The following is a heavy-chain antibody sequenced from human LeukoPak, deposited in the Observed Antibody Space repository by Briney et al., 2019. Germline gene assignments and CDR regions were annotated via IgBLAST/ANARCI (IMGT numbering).Heavy chain of an antibody. J-gene: IGHJ3*02. CDR3: AKDGCPTCYHGDAFDI. CDR1: GFTFSSYG. Sequence: GGTLRLSCAASGFTFSSYGMSWVRQAPGKGLEWVSSISGGGGTIYYADSVKGRFTISRDISKYTLYLQMNSLRAEDTALYYCAKDGCPTCYHGDAFDIWGQGTMVTVSS. D-gene: IGHD2-2*01. V-gene: IGHV3-23*01. CDR2: ISGGGGTI.